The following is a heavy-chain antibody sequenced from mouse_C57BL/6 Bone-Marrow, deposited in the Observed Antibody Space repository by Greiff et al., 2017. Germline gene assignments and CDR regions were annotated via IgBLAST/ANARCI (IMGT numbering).Heavy chain of an antibody. Sequence: EVKLVESGPELVKPGASVKIPCKASGYTFTDYNMDWVKQSHGKSLEWIGDINPNNGGTIYNQKFKGKATLTVDKSSSTAYMQLSSLTSEDSAVYYCAWNYGSSYGYAMDYWGQGTSVTVSS. CDR2: INPNNGGT. CDR1: GYTFTDYN. V-gene: IGHV1-18*01. D-gene: IGHD1-1*01. CDR3: AWNYGSSYGYAMDY. J-gene: IGHJ4*01.